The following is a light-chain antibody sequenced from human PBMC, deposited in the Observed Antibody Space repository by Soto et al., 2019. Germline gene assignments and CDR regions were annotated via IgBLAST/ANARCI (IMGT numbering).Light chain of an antibody. CDR3: QAYDYSLTASV. CDR1: TSNLGAGYD. J-gene: IGLJ3*02. Sequence: QSVLTQPPSVSGAPGQRVTLSCTGNTSNLGAGYDVHWYQQLSGAAPKLVIFGNRNRPSGVPERFSGSKSGTSASLAITGLQAEDEADYYCQAYDYSLTASVFGGGTKLTVL. CDR2: GNR. V-gene: IGLV1-40*01.